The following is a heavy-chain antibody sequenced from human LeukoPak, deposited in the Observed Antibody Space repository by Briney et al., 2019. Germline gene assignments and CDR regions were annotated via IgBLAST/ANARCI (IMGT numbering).Heavy chain of an antibody. CDR2: INQDGSEM. Sequence: GGSLRLSCEASGFTFSNYWMTWVRQAPGKGPEWVANINQDGSEMNYGDSVKGRFTISRDNTKKSLYLQMSGLRGEDTAVYYCTNRAGLVTIRPWSFDCWGQGTLVTVSS. V-gene: IGHV3-7*01. CDR1: GFTFSNYW. J-gene: IGHJ4*02. D-gene: IGHD4-11*01. CDR3: TNRAGLVTIRPWSFDC.